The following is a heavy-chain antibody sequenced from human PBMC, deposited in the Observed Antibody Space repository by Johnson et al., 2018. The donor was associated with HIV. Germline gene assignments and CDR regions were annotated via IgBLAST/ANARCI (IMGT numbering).Heavy chain of an antibody. CDR2: IRYDGSNK. J-gene: IGHJ3*02. CDR1: GFTFSSYG. Sequence: QVLLVESGGGVVQPGGSLRLSCAASGFTFSSYGMHWVRQAPGKGLEWVAFIRYDGSNKYYADSVKGRFTISRDNSKNTLYLQMNSLRAEDTAVYYCAKDLSSSLGPGAFDIWGQGTMVTVSS. D-gene: IGHD6-13*01. CDR3: AKDLSSSLGPGAFDI. V-gene: IGHV3-30*02.